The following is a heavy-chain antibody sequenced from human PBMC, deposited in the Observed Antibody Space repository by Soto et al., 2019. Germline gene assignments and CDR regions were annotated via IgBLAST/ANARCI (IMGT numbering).Heavy chain of an antibody. CDR3: VSGTYGQFDF. J-gene: IGHJ4*02. CDR2: VYHSGST. D-gene: IGHD3-10*01. V-gene: IGHV4-30-2*01. Sequence: QLQLQESGSGLAKPSQTLSLTCVVSGGSINSGGYSWSWIRQPPGKGPEWIGYVYHSGSTYYDPSLKSRVTISVDRSKNQFSLSLTSVTAADTAVYYCVSGTYGQFDFWGQGTLVTVSS. CDR1: GGSINSGGYS.